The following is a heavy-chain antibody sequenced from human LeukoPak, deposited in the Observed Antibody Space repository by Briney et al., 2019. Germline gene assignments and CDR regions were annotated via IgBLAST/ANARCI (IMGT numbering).Heavy chain of an antibody. D-gene: IGHD2-21*01. CDR2: IYSGGST. J-gene: IGHJ5*02. CDR3: ARMRRFPNWFDP. CDR1: GFSFRSYA. Sequence: HPGGSLRLSCAVSGFSFRSYAMSWVRQAPGKGLEWVSVIYSGGSTYYADSVKGRFTISRDNSKNTLYLQMNSLRAEDTAVYYCARMRRFPNWFDPWGQGTLVTVSS. V-gene: IGHV3-66*01.